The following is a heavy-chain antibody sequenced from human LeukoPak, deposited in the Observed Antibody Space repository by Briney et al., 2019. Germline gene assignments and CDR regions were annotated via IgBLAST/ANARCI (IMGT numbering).Heavy chain of an antibody. Sequence: GASVKVSCKAPGGTFSSYAISWVRQAPGQGLEWMGRIIPILGIANYAQKFQGRVTITADKSTSTAYMELSSLRSEDTAVYYCARNTRRDGYNFIDYWGQGTLVTVSS. V-gene: IGHV1-69*04. CDR3: ARNTRRDGYNFIDY. D-gene: IGHD5-24*01. CDR1: GGTFSSYA. CDR2: IIPILGIA. J-gene: IGHJ4*02.